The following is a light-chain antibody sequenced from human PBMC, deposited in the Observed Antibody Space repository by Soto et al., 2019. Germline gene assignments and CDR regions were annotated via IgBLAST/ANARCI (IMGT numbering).Light chain of an antibody. Sequence: QPVLTQPPSASGTPGQRVTISCSGSSSNIGSNYVYWYQQLPGTVPQLLIYRNSERPSGVPDRFSGSKSGTSASLAISGLRSEDEADYYCAAWDDSLSGVVFSGGTKLTVL. V-gene: IGLV1-47*01. J-gene: IGLJ2*01. CDR1: SSNIGSNY. CDR3: AAWDDSLSGVV. CDR2: RNS.